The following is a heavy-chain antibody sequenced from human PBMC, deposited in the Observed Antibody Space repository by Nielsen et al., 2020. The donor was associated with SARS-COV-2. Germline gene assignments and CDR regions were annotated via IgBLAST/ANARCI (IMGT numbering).Heavy chain of an antibody. CDR2: IYSSGST. V-gene: IGHV4-39*07. D-gene: IGHD3-9*01. J-gene: IGHJ4*02. CDR3: AREGFDWHYDY. Sequence: SETLSLTCTVSGESISSRSYYWGWIRQPPGKGLEWIGSIYSSGSTYYTPSLKSRVTMSVDTSKNQFSLKLSSVTAADTAVYYCAREGFDWHYDYWGQGALVTVSS. CDR1: GESISSRSYY.